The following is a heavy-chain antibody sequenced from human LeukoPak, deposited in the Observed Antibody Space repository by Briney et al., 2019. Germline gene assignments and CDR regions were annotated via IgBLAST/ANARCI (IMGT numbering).Heavy chain of an antibody. CDR3: TSSFGQLSFFDY. CDR2: IRSKAYGGTT. CDR1: GFTFGDYA. V-gene: IGHV3-49*04. D-gene: IGHD3-10*01. Sequence: GGSLRLSCTTSGFTFGDYAMSWVRQAPGKGLEWVGFIRSKAYGGTTEYAASVKGRFTISRDDSKSIAYLQMNSLKTEDTAVYYCTSSFGQLSFFDYWGQGTLVTVSS. J-gene: IGHJ4*02.